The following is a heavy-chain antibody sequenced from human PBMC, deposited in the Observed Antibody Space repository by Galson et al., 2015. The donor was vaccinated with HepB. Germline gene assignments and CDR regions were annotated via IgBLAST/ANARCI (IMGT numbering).Heavy chain of an antibody. Sequence: SVKVSCKASGYAFTSYGISWVRQAPGQGLEWMGWISAYNGNTNYAQKLQGRVTMTTDTSTSTAYMELRSLRSDDTAVYYCARDIAAAGRGGFWYYYYGMDVWGQGTTVTVSS. D-gene: IGHD6-13*01. CDR1: GYAFTSYG. CDR2: ISAYNGNT. V-gene: IGHV1-18*04. J-gene: IGHJ6*02. CDR3: ARDIAAAGRGGFWYYYYGMDV.